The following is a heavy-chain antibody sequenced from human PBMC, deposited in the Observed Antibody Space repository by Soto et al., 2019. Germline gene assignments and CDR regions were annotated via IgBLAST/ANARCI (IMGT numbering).Heavy chain of an antibody. J-gene: IGHJ4*02. V-gene: IGHV3-74*01. Sequence: GGSLRLSCAASGFTFSSYWMHWVRQAPGKGLVWVSRINSDGSSTSYAEYVKGRFTISRNKAKNKLYLQMNNLRAEDTSVYYCARDPHYFYDSTGYYDYWGQGTLVTVSS. CDR3: ARDPHYFYDSTGYYDY. D-gene: IGHD3-22*01. CDR2: INSDGSST. CDR1: GFTFSSYW.